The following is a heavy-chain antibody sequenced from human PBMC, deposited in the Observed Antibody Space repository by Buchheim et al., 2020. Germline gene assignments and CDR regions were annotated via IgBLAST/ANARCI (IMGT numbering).Heavy chain of an antibody. V-gene: IGHV3-23*01. Sequence: EVQLLESGGGLEQPGGSLRLSCAASGFTFSSYAMSWVRQAPGKGLEWVSAISGSGSSTYYADSVKGRFTISRDNPKNTLYLPMNSLRAEDTAVYYCAKAPYDSSGYHNRYFDYWGQGTL. J-gene: IGHJ4*02. CDR1: GFTFSSYA. CDR2: ISGSGSST. D-gene: IGHD3-22*01. CDR3: AKAPYDSSGYHNRYFDY.